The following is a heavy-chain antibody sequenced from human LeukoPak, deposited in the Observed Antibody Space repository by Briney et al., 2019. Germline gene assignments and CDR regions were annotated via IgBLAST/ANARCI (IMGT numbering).Heavy chain of an antibody. CDR2: ISGNGDST. J-gene: IGHJ5*02. CDR3: AREVYAGNWFDP. CDR1: GFSFSTCA. Sequence: GGSLRLSCAASGFSFSTCAMHWVRQAPGKGLEYVAAISGNGDSTYYANSVKGRFTISRDNSKNTRYLQMGSLRPEDMAVYYCAREVYAGNWFDPWGQGTLVTVSS. V-gene: IGHV3-64*01. D-gene: IGHD2-8*01.